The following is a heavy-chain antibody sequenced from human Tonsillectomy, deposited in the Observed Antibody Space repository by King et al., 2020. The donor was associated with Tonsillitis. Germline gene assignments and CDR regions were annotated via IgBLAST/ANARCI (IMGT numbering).Heavy chain of an antibody. J-gene: IGHJ4*02. CDR1: GFTFSSYW. CDR3: ARGGVDPFDF. V-gene: IGHV3-74*01. Sequence: VQLVESGGGLVQPGGSLRLSCAASGFTFSSYWMHWVRQAPGKGLAWVSRINTDGSYTTYAVSVTSIFTISRDNAKNTLYLQVNSLRADDTAVYYCARGGVDPFDFWGQGTLVTVSS. D-gene: IGHD3-10*01. CDR2: INTDGSYT.